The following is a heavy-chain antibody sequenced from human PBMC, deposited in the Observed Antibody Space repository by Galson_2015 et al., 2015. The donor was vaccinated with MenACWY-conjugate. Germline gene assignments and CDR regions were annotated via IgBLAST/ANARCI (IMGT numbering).Heavy chain of an antibody. CDR1: GFSFSGSW. V-gene: IGHV3-7*03. J-gene: IGHJ3*02. CDR3: ARGPRYGAFDI. D-gene: IGHD4-17*01. Sequence: SLRLSCAASGFSFSGSWMSWVSQAPGKGLEWVANIKQDASEKYYVDSVKGRFAISRDNAKTSLYLQMNSLGAEDTAVYYCARGPRYGAFDIWGQRTMVTVSS. CDR2: IKQDASEK.